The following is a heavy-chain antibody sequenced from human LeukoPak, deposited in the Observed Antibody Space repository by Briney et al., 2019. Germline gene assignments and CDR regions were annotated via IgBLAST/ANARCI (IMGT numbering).Heavy chain of an antibody. J-gene: IGHJ6*02. V-gene: IGHV4-30-4*01. CDR3: ARAGYYDSSGYSLDYYGMDV. CDR1: GGSISSGDYY. CDR2: IYYSGST. D-gene: IGHD3-22*01. Sequence: SETLSLTCTVSGGSISSGDYYWSWIRQPPGKGLEWIGYIYYSGSTYYNPSLKSRVTISVDTSKNQFSLKLSSVTAADTAVYYCARAGYYDSSGYSLDYYGMDVWGQGTTVTVSS.